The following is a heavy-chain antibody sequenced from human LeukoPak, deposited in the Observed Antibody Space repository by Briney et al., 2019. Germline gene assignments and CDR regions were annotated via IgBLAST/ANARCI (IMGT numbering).Heavy chain of an antibody. CDR1: GGSISSYY. Sequence: SETLSLTCTVTGGSISSYYWSWIRQPPGKGLEWIGYIYYSGSTNHNPSLKSRVTISVDTSKNQFSLKLSSVTAADTAVYYCARPVLGYCSSTSCYGAFDIWGQGTMVTVSS. CDR3: ARPVLGYCSSTSCYGAFDI. V-gene: IGHV4-59*01. J-gene: IGHJ3*02. CDR2: IYYSGST. D-gene: IGHD2-2*01.